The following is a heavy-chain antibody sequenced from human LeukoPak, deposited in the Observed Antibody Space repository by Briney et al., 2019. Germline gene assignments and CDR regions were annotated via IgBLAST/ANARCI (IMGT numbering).Heavy chain of an antibody. CDR3: ARDTGYCSAGSCYHNYFDY. J-gene: IGHJ4*02. Sequence: SETLSLTCTVSGGSISSYYWSWIRQPPGKGLEWIGYIYYSGSTNYNPSLKSRVTISVDTSKNQFSLKLSSVTAADTAVYYCARDTGYCSAGSCYHNYFDYWGQGTLVTVSS. CDR2: IYYSGST. D-gene: IGHD2-15*01. V-gene: IGHV4-59*01. CDR1: GGSISSYY.